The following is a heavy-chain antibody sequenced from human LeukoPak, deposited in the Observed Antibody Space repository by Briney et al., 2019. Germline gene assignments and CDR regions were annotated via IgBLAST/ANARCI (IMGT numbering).Heavy chain of an antibody. V-gene: IGHV4-39*07. CDR3: ARSEINDYSRF. CDR2: ISYSGNT. CDR1: GGSISSSPYY. D-gene: IGHD4-11*01. Sequence: SETLSLTCTVSGGSISSSPYYWGWIRQPPGKGLEWIGSISYSGNTYYNASLKSRVIISADTSKNQFSLKLRSVTAADTAVYFCARSEINDYSRFWGQGILVTVSS. J-gene: IGHJ4*02.